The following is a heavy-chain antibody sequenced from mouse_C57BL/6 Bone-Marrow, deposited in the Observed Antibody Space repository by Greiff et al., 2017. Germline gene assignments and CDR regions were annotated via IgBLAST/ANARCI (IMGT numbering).Heavy chain of an antibody. Sequence: EVQLVESGGGLVQPGGSLKLSCAASGFTFSDYYMYWVRQTPEKRLEWVAYISNGGGSTYYPDTVKGRFTISRDNAKNTLYLQMSRLKSEDTAMYYCARHGEIYYGNYTYFDYWGQGTTLTVAS. D-gene: IGHD2-1*01. J-gene: IGHJ2*01. CDR1: GFTFSDYY. V-gene: IGHV5-12*01. CDR3: ARHGEIYYGNYTYFDY. CDR2: ISNGGGST.